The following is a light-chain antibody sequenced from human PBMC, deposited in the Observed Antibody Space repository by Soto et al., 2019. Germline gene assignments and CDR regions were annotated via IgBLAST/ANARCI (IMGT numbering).Light chain of an antibody. J-gene: IGKJ4*01. Sequence: EIVLTQSPATLSLSPGGRATLSCRASQSIGDTLAWYQQKPGQAPRLLIYDASNRATGIPARFSGSGSGTDFTLTISSLEPEDFAVYYCQQRSNWPPGPLTFGGGTKVHI. CDR3: QQRSNWPPGPLT. V-gene: IGKV3-11*01. CDR1: QSIGDT. CDR2: DAS.